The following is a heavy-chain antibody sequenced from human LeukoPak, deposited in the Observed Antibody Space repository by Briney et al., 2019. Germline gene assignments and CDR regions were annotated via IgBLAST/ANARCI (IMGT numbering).Heavy chain of an antibody. CDR3: TKDSSA. CDR2: IRSKANSYAT. Sequence: GGSLRLSCAASGVTFSGSAMHWVRQASGKGLEWVGRIRSKANSYATAYAASVRGTFTISRYASKNTAYLQMNSPKAKDTAEYYCTKDSSAWGQGTLVTVSS. J-gene: IGHJ5*02. D-gene: IGHD2-15*01. CDR1: GVTFSGSA. V-gene: IGHV3-73*01.